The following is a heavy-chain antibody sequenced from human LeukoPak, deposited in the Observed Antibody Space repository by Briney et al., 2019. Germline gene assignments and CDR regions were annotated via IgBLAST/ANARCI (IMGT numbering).Heavy chain of an antibody. CDR2: INSDGSIT. J-gene: IGHJ4*02. V-gene: IGHV3-74*01. CDR1: GLTYNNYW. D-gene: IGHD3-16*01. Sequence: PGGSLRLSCEASGLTYNNYWMHWVRQAPGKGLVWVSRINSDGSITSYADSVKGRFTISRDNAKSTLYLQMNSLRVEDTAVYYCTRDPAAFQAYYFDCWGQGTLVTVSS. CDR3: TRDPAAFQAYYFDC.